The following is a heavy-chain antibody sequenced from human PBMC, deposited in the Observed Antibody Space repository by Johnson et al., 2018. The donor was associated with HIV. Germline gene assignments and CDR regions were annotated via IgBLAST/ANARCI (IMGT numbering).Heavy chain of an antibody. Sequence: QVQLVESGGGVVQPGRSLRLSCAASGFTFSSYWMHWVRQAPGKGLEWVAVISYDGSNKYYADSVKGRFTISRDNAKNSLYLQMNSLRAEDTALYYCARDKYGVPSGAFDIWGQGTMVTVSS. D-gene: IGHD4-17*01. CDR1: GFTFSSYW. CDR2: ISYDGSNK. V-gene: IGHV3-30*03. CDR3: ARDKYGVPSGAFDI. J-gene: IGHJ3*02.